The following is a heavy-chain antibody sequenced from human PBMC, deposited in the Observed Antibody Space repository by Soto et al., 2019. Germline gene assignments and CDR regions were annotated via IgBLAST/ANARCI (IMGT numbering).Heavy chain of an antibody. CDR3: ARHMAVDTAMVINYFDY. CDR2: IDPSDSYT. D-gene: IGHD5-18*01. V-gene: IGHV5-10-1*01. Sequence: XEFLKISFKGSGYSFTSYWISWVRQMPGKGLEWMGRIDPSDSYTNYSPSFQGHVTISADKSISTAYLQWSSLKASDTAMYYCARHMAVDTAMVINYFDYWGQGTLVTVSS. CDR1: GYSFTSYW. J-gene: IGHJ4*02.